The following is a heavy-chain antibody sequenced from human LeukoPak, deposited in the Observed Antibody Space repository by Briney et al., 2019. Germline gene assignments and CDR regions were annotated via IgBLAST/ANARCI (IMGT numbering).Heavy chain of an antibody. CDR2: INHSGSA. D-gene: IGHD6-19*01. J-gene: IGHJ5*02. CDR1: GGSFSGYY. Sequence: SETLSLTCAVYGGSFSGYYWSWIRQPPGKGLEWIGEINHSGSANYNSSLKSRVTLSIDTSKNQFSLILSSVTAADAGVYYCARSAGYSSAWGQGTRVTVSS. V-gene: IGHV4-34*01. CDR3: ARSAGYSSA.